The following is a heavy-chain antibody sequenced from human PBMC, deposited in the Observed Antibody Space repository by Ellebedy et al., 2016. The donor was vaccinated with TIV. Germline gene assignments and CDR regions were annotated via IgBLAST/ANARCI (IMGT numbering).Heavy chain of an antibody. CDR3: AKGYYGSGQKDAFDI. D-gene: IGHD3-10*01. CDR1: GFTFSSYA. V-gene: IGHV3-23*01. J-gene: IGHJ3*02. CDR2: ISGSGGST. Sequence: GGSLRLXCAASGFTFSSYAMSWVRQAPGKGLEWVSAISGSGGSTYYADSVKGRFTISRDNSKNTLYLQMNSLRAEDTAVYYCAKGYYGSGQKDAFDIWGQGTMVTVSS.